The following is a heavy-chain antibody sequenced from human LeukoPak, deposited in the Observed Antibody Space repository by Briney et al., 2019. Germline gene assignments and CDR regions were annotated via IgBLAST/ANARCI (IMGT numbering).Heavy chain of an antibody. CDR3: VRVKGSYFDY. Sequence: GGSLRLSCAASGFPLSSYSLNWVRQAPGNGLERVSYISSSGSAIYYVDSVKGRFTVSRDNAKNSLFLQMNSPRAEDTAVYYCVRVKGSYFDYWGQGALVTVSS. J-gene: IGHJ4*02. D-gene: IGHD2-15*01. V-gene: IGHV3-48*01. CDR1: GFPLSSYS. CDR2: ISSSGSAI.